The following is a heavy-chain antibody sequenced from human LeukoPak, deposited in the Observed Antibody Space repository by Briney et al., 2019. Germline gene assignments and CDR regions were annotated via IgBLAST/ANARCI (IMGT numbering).Heavy chain of an antibody. CDR3: VRTPYDSSGHYFDY. CDR1: GGSISSSTYY. CDR2: IYYSGRT. D-gene: IGHD3-22*01. V-gene: IGHV4-39*01. Sequence: SETLSLTCAVSGGSISSSTYYWGWIRQSPGKGLEWIGSIYYSGRTYYSPTLKSRVTISVDTTKNQFSLKLSSVTAADTAVYYCVRTPYDSSGHYFDYWGQGTLVTVSS. J-gene: IGHJ4*02.